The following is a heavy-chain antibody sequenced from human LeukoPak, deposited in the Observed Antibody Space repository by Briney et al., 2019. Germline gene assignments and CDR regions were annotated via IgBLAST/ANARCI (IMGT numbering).Heavy chain of an antibody. CDR1: GLTFSNAW. CDR3: AKVGGYYYDY. V-gene: IGHV3-15*01. Sequence: TTGGSLRLSCEASGLTFSNAWMTWVRRAPGKGLEWVGRIKSKTDGGTRDYAAPVKGRFTISRDDSKNTAYLQMNSLKTEDTAVYYCAKVGGYYYDYWGQGTLVTVSS. J-gene: IGHJ4*02. D-gene: IGHD3-22*01. CDR2: IKSKTDGGTR.